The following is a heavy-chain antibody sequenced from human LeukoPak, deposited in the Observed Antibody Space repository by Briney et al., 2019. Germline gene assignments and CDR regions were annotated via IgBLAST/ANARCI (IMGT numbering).Heavy chain of an antibody. Sequence: GGSLRLSCAASGFTFSSYSMNWVRQAPGKGLEWVSYISSSSTIYYADSVKGRFTISRDNAKNSLYLQMNSLRAEDTAVYYCARRGMKQLAPDYWGQGTLVTVSS. V-gene: IGHV3-48*01. CDR1: GFTFSSYS. D-gene: IGHD6-6*01. CDR3: ARRGMKQLAPDY. J-gene: IGHJ4*02. CDR2: ISSSSTI.